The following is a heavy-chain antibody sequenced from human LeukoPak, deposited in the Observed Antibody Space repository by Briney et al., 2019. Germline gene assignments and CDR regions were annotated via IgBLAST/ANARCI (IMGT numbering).Heavy chain of an antibody. CDR3: AREDASYHYFDY. Sequence: GSLILSCAASGFTFTNAWMSWVRQPPGKGLEWIGEIYHSGSTNYNPSLKSRVTISVDTAKNQFSLKMSSVTAADTALYYCAREDASYHYFDYWGQGVVVSVSS. V-gene: IGHV4-4*02. D-gene: IGHD1-26*01. CDR2: IYHSGST. J-gene: IGHJ4*02. CDR1: GFTFTNAW.